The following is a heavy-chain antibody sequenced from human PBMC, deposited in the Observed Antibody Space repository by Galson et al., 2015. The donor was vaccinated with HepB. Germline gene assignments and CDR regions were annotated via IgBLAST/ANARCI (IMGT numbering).Heavy chain of an antibody. Sequence: SLRLSCAASGFTFSSYAMHWVRQAPGKGLEWVSAISGSGGSTYYADSVKGRFTISRDNSKNTLYLQMNSLRSEDTAVYYCARDRDYYGSGSGQNDYWGQGTLVTVSS. CDR3: ARDRDYYGSGSGQNDY. V-gene: IGHV3-23*01. CDR1: GFTFSSYA. CDR2: ISGSGGST. D-gene: IGHD3-10*01. J-gene: IGHJ4*02.